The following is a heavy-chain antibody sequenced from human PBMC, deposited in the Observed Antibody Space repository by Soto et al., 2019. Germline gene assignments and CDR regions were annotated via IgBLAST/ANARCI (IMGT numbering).Heavy chain of an antibody. D-gene: IGHD1-7*01. Sequence: PGGSLRLSCAASGFTFSSYSMNWVRQAPGKGLEWVSSISSSSSYIYYADSVKGRFTISRDNAKNSLYLQMNSLRAEDTAVYYCAGTTSLQWYYMDVWGKGTTVTVSS. V-gene: IGHV3-21*01. J-gene: IGHJ6*03. CDR3: AGTTSLQWYYMDV. CDR1: GFTFSSYS. CDR2: ISSSSSYI.